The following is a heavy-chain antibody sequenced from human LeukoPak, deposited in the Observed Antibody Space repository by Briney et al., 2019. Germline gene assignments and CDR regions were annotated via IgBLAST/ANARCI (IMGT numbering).Heavy chain of an antibody. V-gene: IGHV1-2*02. CDR1: GYTFTGYF. CDR2: INPNSGVT. CDR3: ARDHEGGSWYVWFDP. Sequence: GASVKVSCKASGYTFTGYFMHWVRQAPGQGLEWLGWINPNSGVTNYAQKLQGRVTMTTDTSTSTAYMELRSLRSDDTAVYYCARDHEGGSWYVWFDPWGQGTLVTVSS. D-gene: IGHD6-13*01. J-gene: IGHJ5*02.